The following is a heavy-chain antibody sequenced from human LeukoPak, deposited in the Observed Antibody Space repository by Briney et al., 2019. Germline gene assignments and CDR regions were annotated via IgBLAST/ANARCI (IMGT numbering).Heavy chain of an antibody. CDR2: ISSSSSTI. Sequence: PGGSLRLSCAASGFTFSSYSMNWVRQAPGKGLEWXSYISSSSSTIYYADSVKGRFTISRDNAKNSLYLQMNSLRDEDTAVYYCASAPLNGDYFDYWGQGTLVTVSS. D-gene: IGHD4-17*01. CDR3: ASAPLNGDYFDY. V-gene: IGHV3-48*02. J-gene: IGHJ4*02. CDR1: GFTFSSYS.